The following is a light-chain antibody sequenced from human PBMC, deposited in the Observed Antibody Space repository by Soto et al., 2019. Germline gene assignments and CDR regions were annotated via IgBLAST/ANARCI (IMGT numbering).Light chain of an antibody. CDR2: KAS. CDR3: QHYNSYSEA. V-gene: IGKV1-5*03. Sequence: DIQMTQSPSTLSGSVGDRFTITCRANQTISSWLAWYQQKPGKAPKLLIHKASTLKSGVPSRFSGSGSGTEFTLTISSLQPDDFATYYCQHYNSYSEAFGQGTTGDIK. J-gene: IGKJ1*01. CDR1: QTISSW.